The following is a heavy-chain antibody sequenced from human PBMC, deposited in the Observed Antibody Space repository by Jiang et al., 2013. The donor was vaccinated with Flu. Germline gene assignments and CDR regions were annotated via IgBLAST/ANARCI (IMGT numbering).Heavy chain of an antibody. Sequence: KPTQTLTLTCTFSGFSLSTSGMCVSWIRQPPGKALEWLARIDWDDDKYYSTSLKTRLTISKDTSKNQVVLTMTNMDPVDTATYYCARGRAVRGVRLDSWGQGTPGHRLL. V-gene: IGHV2-70*11. CDR3: ARGRAVRGVRLDS. D-gene: IGHD3-10*01. CDR1: GFSLSTSGMC. J-gene: IGHJ4*02. CDR2: IDWDDDK.